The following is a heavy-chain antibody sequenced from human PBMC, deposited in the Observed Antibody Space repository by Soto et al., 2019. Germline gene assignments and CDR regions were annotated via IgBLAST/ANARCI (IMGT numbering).Heavy chain of an antibody. J-gene: IGHJ6*02. CDR1: GFTFTNYA. V-gene: IGHV3-23*01. D-gene: IGHD1-26*01. Sequence: EVQLLESGGGLVQPGGSLRLSCTASGFTFTNYAMSWVRQAPGKGLEWLSTISGSDGSTYHADSVRGRFTISRDNSKDTLYLQMNSLRGEDTAVYYCARVRGTCDYGMDVWGQGTTVTVS. CDR2: ISGSDGST. CDR3: ARVRGTCDYGMDV.